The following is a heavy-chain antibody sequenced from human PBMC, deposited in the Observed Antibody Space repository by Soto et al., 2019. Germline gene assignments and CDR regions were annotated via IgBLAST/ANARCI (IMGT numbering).Heavy chain of an antibody. Sequence: QVQLVESGGGVVQPGRSLRLSCAASGFTFSSYGIHWVRQAPGKGLEWVAVISYDGSNKYYADSVKGRFTISRDNSKNTLYLQMNSLRAEDTAVYYCAKRQRYSSSSYYFDYWGQGTLVTVSS. CDR3: AKRQRYSSSSYYFDY. J-gene: IGHJ4*02. CDR1: GFTFSSYG. V-gene: IGHV3-30*18. D-gene: IGHD6-6*01. CDR2: ISYDGSNK.